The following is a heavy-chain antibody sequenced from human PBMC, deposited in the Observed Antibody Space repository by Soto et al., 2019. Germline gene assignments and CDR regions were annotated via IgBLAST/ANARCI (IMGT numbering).Heavy chain of an antibody. CDR3: AKVGGYSYGRRGYSGYDVDY. V-gene: IGHV3-23*01. CDR1: GFTFSSYA. J-gene: IGHJ4*02. CDR2: ISGSGGST. D-gene: IGHD5-12*01. Sequence: EVQLLESGGGLVQPGGSLRLSCAASGFTFSSYAMSWVRQAPGKGLEWVSAISGSGGSTYYAASVKGRFTISRYNSENTLYLQMNSLRAEDTAVYYCAKVGGYSYGRRGYSGYDVDYWGQGTLVTVSS.